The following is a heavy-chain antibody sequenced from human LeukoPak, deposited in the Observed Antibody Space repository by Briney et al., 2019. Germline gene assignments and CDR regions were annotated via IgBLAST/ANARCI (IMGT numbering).Heavy chain of an antibody. CDR1: GGSFSGYY. Sequence: SETLSLTCAVYGGSFSGYYWSWICQPPGKGLEWIGEINHSGSTNYNPSLKSRVTISVDTSKNQFSLKLSSVTAADTAVYYCARGATYYDYVWGSYRYNHFDYWGQGTLVTVSS. CDR3: ARGATYYDYVWGSYRYNHFDY. J-gene: IGHJ4*02. V-gene: IGHV4-34*01. D-gene: IGHD3-16*02. CDR2: INHSGST.